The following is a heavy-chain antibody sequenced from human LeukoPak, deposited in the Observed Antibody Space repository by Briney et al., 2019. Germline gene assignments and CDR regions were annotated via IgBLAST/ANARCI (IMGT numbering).Heavy chain of an antibody. CDR2: IKQDGSEK. CDR1: GFTFSTYW. D-gene: IGHD2-15*01. CDR3: ARMYCSGGSCYYMDV. V-gene: IGHV3-7*01. J-gene: IGHJ6*03. Sequence: PGGSLRLSCAASGFTFSTYWMTWVRQAPGRGLEWVATIKQDGSEKYYVDSVKGRFTIFRDNAKNSLYLQMNSLRAEDTAVYYCARMYCSGGSCYYMDVWGKGTTVTVSS.